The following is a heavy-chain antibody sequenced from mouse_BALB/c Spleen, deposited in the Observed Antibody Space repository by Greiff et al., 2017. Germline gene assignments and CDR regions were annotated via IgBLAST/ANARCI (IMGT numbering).Heavy chain of an antibody. J-gene: IGHJ3*01. V-gene: IGHV5-9-4*01. D-gene: IGHD4-1*01. Sequence: DVHLVESGGGLVKPGGSLKLSCAASGFTFSSYAMSWVRQSPEKRLEWVAEISSGGSYTYYPDTVTGRFTISRDNAKNTLYLEMSSLRSEDTAMYYCARDLGGTSAYWGQGTLVTVSA. CDR3: ARDLGGTSAY. CDR1: GFTFSSYA. CDR2: ISSGGSYT.